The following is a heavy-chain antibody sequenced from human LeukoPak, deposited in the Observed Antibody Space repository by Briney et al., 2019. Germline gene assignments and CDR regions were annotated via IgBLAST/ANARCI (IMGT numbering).Heavy chain of an antibody. Sequence: SQTLSLTCTVSGGSISSGTYYWSWIRQPAGKGLEWIGRIYTSGSTNYNPSLKSRVTISVDTSKNQFSLKLSPVTAADTAVYYCARGLVFWSGYWFDYWGQGTLVTVSP. J-gene: IGHJ4*02. CDR3: ARGLVFWSGYWFDY. CDR2: IYTSGST. D-gene: IGHD3-3*01. V-gene: IGHV4-61*02. CDR1: GGSISSGTYY.